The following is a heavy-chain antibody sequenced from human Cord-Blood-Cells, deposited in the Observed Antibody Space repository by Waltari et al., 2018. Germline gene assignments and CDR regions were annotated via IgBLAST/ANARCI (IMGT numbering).Heavy chain of an antibody. J-gene: IGHJ3*02. CDR3: ARPSRIAAAGPEYYNDAFDI. Sequence: EVQLVQSGAEVKKPGESLKISCKGSGYSFTSYWIGWVRQMPGKGLEWMGISYPGDSDTRYSPSFQGQVTISADKSISTAYLQWSSLKASDTAMYYCARPSRIAAAGPEYYNDAFDIWGQGTMVTVSS. CDR1: GYSFTSYW. D-gene: IGHD6-13*01. CDR2: SYPGDSDT. V-gene: IGHV5-51*01.